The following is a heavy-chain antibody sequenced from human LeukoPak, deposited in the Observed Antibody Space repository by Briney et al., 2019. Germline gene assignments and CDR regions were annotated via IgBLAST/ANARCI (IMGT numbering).Heavy chain of an antibody. CDR2: IHYSGST. CDR1: GGSITSYY. V-gene: IGHV4-59*01. Sequence: SETLSLTCTVSGGSITSYYWNWIRQPPGKGLEWIGYIHYSGSTDYNPSLKSRVTISVDTSKNQFSLNLRSVTTADTAVYYCARDKVPGDYWGQGTLVTVSS. CDR3: ARDKVPGDY. J-gene: IGHJ4*02.